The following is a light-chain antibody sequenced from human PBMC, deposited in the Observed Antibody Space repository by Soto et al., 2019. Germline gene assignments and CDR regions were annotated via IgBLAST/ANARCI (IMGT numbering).Light chain of an antibody. J-gene: IGKJ1*01. V-gene: IGKV3-15*01. CDR3: QQYNNWPPWT. CDR1: QSVSSN. Sequence: EIVMTQSPATLSVSPGERATLSCRASQSVSSNLAWYQQKPGQAPRLLIYGASTRATGIPARFSGSGSGTXXXXXXSXLQSEDFAVYYCQQYNNWPPWTFGQGTKVEIK. CDR2: GAS.